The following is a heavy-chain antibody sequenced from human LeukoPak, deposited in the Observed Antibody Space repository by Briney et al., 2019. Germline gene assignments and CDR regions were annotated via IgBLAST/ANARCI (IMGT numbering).Heavy chain of an antibody. CDR2: INPSGGST. D-gene: IGHD3-22*01. CDR1: GYTLTELS. Sequence: GASVKVSCKVSGYTLTELSMHWVRQAPGQGLEWMGIINPSGGSTSYAQKFQGRVTMTRDTSTSTVYMELSSLRSEDTAVYYCARDHYYDSSAEPGYWGQGTLVTVSS. J-gene: IGHJ4*02. V-gene: IGHV1-46*01. CDR3: ARDHYYDSSAEPGY.